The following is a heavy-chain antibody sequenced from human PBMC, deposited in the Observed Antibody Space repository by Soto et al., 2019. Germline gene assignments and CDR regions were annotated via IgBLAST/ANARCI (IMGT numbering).Heavy chain of an antibody. CDR2: ISGSGGST. D-gene: IGHD2-15*01. CDR1: GFTFSSYA. CDR3: AKTRFREDIVVVVAATPDY. J-gene: IGHJ4*02. Sequence: LSLTCAASGFTFSSYAMSWVRQAPGKGLEWVSAISGSGGSTYYADSVKGRFTISRDNSKNTLYLQMNSLRVEDTAVYYCAKTRFREDIVVVVAATPDYWGQGTLVTVSS. V-gene: IGHV3-23*01.